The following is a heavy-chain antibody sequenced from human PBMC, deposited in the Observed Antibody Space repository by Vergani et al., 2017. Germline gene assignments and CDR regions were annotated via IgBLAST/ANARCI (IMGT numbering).Heavy chain of an antibody. CDR3: YYDFWAGYESGDV. Sequence: VQLVESGGDVVKPGGSLRLSCAASGFTFGSYAMSWVRQAPGKGLEWVSGISGSGSTTYYADSVKGRFTISRDNSKNTLYLQMNSLRAEDTAVYYCYYDFWAGYESGDVWGKXP. J-gene: IGHJ6*03. CDR1: GFTFGSYA. CDR2: ISGSGSTT. V-gene: IGHV3-23*04. D-gene: IGHD3-3*01.